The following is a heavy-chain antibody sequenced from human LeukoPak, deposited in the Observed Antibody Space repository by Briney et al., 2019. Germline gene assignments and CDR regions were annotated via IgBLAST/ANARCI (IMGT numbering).Heavy chain of an antibody. V-gene: IGHV3-48*02. CDR3: ARAVNEAVRGALDY. CDR2: ISSRSSTI. Sequence: GGSLRLSCAASGFTFSSYSMNWVRQAPGKGLEWVSYISSRSSTIYYADSVKGRFTISRDNAKNSLYLQMNSLRDEDTAVYYCARAVNEAVRGALDYWGQGTLVTVSS. J-gene: IGHJ4*02. CDR1: GFTFSSYS. D-gene: IGHD3-10*01.